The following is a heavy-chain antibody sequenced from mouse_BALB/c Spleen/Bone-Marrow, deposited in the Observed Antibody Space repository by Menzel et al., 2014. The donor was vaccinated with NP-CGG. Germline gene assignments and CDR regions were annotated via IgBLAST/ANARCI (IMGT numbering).Heavy chain of an antibody. Sequence: EVKLVESGGGWVQPGGSLRLSCATSGFTFTDYYMSWVRQPPGKALEWLGFIRNKANGYTTEYSASVKGRFTISRDNSQSILYLQMNTLRAEDSATYYCARDRRYDLAWFAYWGQGTLVTVSA. D-gene: IGHD2-14*01. V-gene: IGHV7-3*02. CDR1: GFTFTDYY. CDR3: ARDRRYDLAWFAY. J-gene: IGHJ3*01. CDR2: IRNKANGYTT.